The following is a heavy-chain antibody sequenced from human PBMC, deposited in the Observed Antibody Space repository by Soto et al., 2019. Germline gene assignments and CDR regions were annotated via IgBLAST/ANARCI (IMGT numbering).Heavy chain of an antibody. CDR1: GGSISRGAYS. Sequence: NPSETLSLTCAVSGGSISRGAYSWSWIRQPPGKGLECIGYIYHSVSTYYNPSLKSRVTISVDRSKNQFSLKLNSVTAADKAVYYCARGPPLGYWGQGTLVTVSS. V-gene: IGHV4-30-2*01. CDR2: IYHSVST. J-gene: IGHJ4*02. CDR3: ARGPPLGY.